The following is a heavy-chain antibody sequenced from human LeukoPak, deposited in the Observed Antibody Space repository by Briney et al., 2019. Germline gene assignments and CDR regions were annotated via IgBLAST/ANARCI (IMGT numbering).Heavy chain of an antibody. CDR1: GFTFTSSA. V-gene: IGHV1-58*02. CDR3: ARGLAYSSSSYYFDY. Sequence: SVKVSCKASGFTFTSSAMQWVRQARGQRLEWIGWIVVGSGNTNYAQKFQERVTITRDMSTSTAYMELSGLRSEDTAVYYCARGLAYSSSSYYFDYWGQGTLVTVSS. CDR2: IVVGSGNT. J-gene: IGHJ4*02. D-gene: IGHD6-6*01.